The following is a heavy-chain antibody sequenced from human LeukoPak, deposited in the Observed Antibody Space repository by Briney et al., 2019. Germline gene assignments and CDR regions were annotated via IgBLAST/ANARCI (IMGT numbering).Heavy chain of an antibody. CDR3: ARASGSYYRGYYYYMDV. J-gene: IGHJ6*03. CDR2: IYYSGST. V-gene: IGHV4-39*07. CDR1: GGSISSSSYY. Sequence: PSETLSLTCTVSGGSISSSSYYWGWIRQPPGKGPEWIGTIYYSGSTYYNPSLKSQVTISVDTSKNQFSLKLTSVTAADTAVYYCARASGSYYRGYYYYMDVWGKGTTVTVSS. D-gene: IGHD1-26*01.